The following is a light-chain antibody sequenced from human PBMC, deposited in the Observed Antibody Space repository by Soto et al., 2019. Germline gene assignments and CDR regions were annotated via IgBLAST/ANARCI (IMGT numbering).Light chain of an antibody. V-gene: IGLV2-11*01. CDR2: DVS. CDR1: SSDVGGYNS. J-gene: IGLJ3*02. Sequence: QSALTQPRSVSGSPGQSVTISCTGTSSDVGGYNSVSWYQQHPSKAPRLMIYDVSKRPSGVPDRFFGSKSGSTASLTISGLQAEDEADYYCCSYAGSYTLVFGGGTKLTVL. CDR3: CSYAGSYTLV.